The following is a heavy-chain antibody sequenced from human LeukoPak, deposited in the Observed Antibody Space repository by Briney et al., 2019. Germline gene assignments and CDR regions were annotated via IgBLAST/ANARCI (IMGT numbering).Heavy chain of an antibody. Sequence: SETLSLTCAVYGGSFSGYYWSWIRQPPGKGLEWIGEINHSGSTNYNPSLKSRVTISVDTSKNQFSLKLSSVTAADTAVYYRARVAAAGTGVEYWGQGTLVTVSS. CDR1: GGSFSGYY. CDR3: ARVAAAGTGVEY. D-gene: IGHD6-13*01. J-gene: IGHJ4*02. V-gene: IGHV4-34*01. CDR2: INHSGST.